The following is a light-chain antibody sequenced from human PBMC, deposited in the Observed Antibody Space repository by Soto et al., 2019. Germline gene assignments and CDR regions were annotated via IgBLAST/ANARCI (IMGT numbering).Light chain of an antibody. CDR1: SSDVGAYNY. CDR2: DVS. CDR3: SSYTSTSTYV. Sequence: QSVLTQPASVSGSPGQSNTISCTGTSSDVGAYNYVSWYQHHPGKAPKLIIYDVSNRPSGVSNRFSGSKSGNTASLTISGLQAEDEADYHCSSYTSTSTYVFGIGTKVTVL. V-gene: IGLV2-14*03. J-gene: IGLJ1*01.